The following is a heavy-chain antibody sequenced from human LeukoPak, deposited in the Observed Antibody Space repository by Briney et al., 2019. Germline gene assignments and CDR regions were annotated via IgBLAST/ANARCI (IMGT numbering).Heavy chain of an antibody. CDR3: ARDLRDSSGYYGYYFDY. V-gene: IGHV1-18*01. D-gene: IGHD3-22*01. CDR2: ISAYNGNT. CDR1: GYTFTSHG. Sequence: ASVKVSCKASGYTFTSHGISWVRQAPGQGLEWMGWISAYNGNTNYAQKLQGRVTITTDTSTSTAYMELRSLRSDDTAVYYCARDLRDSSGYYGYYFDYWGQGTLVTVSS. J-gene: IGHJ4*02.